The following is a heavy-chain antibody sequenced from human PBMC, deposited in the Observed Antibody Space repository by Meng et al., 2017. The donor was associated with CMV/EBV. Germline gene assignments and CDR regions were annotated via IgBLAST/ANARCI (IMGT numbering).Heavy chain of an antibody. CDR1: GFTFSSYA. D-gene: IGHD4-11*01. J-gene: IGHJ4*02. CDR2: ISYDGSNK. Sequence: GESLKISCAASGFTFSSYAMHWVRQAPGKGLEWVAVISYDGSNKYYADSVKGRFTISRDNSKNTLYLQMNGLRAEDTAVYYCARFQGWGMKNSYSNYTTSDYWGQGTLVTVSS. CDR3: ARFQGWGMKNSYSNYTTSDY. V-gene: IGHV3-30-3*01.